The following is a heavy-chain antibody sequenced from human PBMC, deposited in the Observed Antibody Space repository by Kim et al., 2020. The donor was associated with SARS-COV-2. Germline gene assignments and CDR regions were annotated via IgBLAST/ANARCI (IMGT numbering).Heavy chain of an antibody. V-gene: IGHV3-33*08. J-gene: IGHJ3*02. Sequence: GGSLRLSCAASGFTFSSYGMHWVRQAPGKGLEWVAVIWYDGSNKYYADSVKGRFTISRDNSKNTLYLQMNSLRAEDTAVYYCARPLRNLAMSDAFDIWGQGTMVTVSS. D-gene: IGHD2-2*01. CDR1: GFTFSSYG. CDR3: ARPLRNLAMSDAFDI. CDR2: IWYDGSNK.